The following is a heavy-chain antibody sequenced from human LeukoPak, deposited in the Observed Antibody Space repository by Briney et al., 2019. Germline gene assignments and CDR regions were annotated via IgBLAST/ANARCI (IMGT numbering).Heavy chain of an antibody. J-gene: IGHJ4*02. CDR1: ALNFSRYS. D-gene: IGHD1-26*01. CDR3: AKDGGSYSANYGGAAESDN. V-gene: IGHV3-23*01. Sequence: PGGSLRLSCAASALNFSRYSMTWVRQAPGKGLEWVSAVSGYGGRSYYADSVKGRFTISRDNSKNTLYLQMNSLRAEDTAVYYCAKDGGSYSANYGGAAESDNWGQGTLVTVSS. CDR2: VSGYGGRS.